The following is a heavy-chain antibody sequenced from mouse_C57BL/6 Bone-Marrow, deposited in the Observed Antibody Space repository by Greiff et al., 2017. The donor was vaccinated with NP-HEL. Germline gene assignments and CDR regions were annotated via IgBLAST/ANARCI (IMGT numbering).Heavy chain of an antibody. CDR2: IYPGDGDT. D-gene: IGHD1-1*01. Sequence: QVQLQQSGPELVKPGASVKISCKASGYAFSSSWMNWVKQRPGKGLEWIGRIYPGDGDTNYNGKFKGKATLTADKSSSTAYMQLSSLTSEDSAVYVCAIEGYYYGSGTPCAYWGKGTLVTVSA. CDR1: GYAFSSSW. CDR3: AIEGYYYGSGTPCAY. V-gene: IGHV1-82*01. J-gene: IGHJ3*01.